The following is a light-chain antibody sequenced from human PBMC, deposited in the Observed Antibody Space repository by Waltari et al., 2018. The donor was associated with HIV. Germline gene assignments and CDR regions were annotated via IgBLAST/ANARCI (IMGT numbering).Light chain of an antibody. CDR1: QRVSSS. J-gene: IGKJ3*01. CDR2: DAS. V-gene: IGKV3-11*01. CDR3: QQRSNWPPRGGFT. Sequence: EIVLTQSPATLSLSPGERATLSCRASQRVSSSLAWYQQKPGQAPRLLIYDASNRATGIPARFSGSGSGTDVTLTISSLEPEDCAVYYCQQRSNWPPRGGFTFGPGTKVDIK.